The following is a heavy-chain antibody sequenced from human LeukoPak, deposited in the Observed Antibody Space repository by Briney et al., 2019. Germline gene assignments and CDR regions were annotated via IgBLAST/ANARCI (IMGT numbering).Heavy chain of an antibody. CDR2: IYYSGST. J-gene: IGHJ4*02. CDR3: ARGIAVALDY. V-gene: IGHV4-59*08. D-gene: IGHD6-19*01. Sequence: SETLSLTCTVSGGSISSYYWSWIRQPPGTGLEWIGYIYYSGSTNYNPSLKSRVTISVDTSKNQFSLKLSSVTAADTAVYYCARGIAVALDYWGQGTLVTVSS. CDR1: GGSISSYY.